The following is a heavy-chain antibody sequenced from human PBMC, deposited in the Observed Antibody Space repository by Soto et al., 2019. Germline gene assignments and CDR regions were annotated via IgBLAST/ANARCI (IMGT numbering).Heavy chain of an antibody. CDR3: AKGVRENYFDY. CDR2: ISYDGSNK. CDR1: GFTFSSYG. D-gene: IGHD1-26*01. Sequence: QVQLVESGGGVVQPGRSLRLSCAASGFTFSSYGMHWVRQAPGKGLEWVAVISYDGSNKYYADSVKGRFTISRDNSKNTLYLQMNSLRAEDTDVYYCAKGVRENYFDYWGQGTLVTVSS. V-gene: IGHV3-30*18. J-gene: IGHJ4*02.